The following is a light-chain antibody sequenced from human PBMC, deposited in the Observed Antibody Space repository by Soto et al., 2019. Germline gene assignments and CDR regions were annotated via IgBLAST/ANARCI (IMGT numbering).Light chain of an antibody. Sequence: EVVLSQSACTLSLSTGERATLSCRVGHSVSSSYLAWYQQKPGQAPRLLIYSASSRATGIPDRFSGSGSGTDYTLTISRLEPEDSAVYYCQQYGYSFWTFGQRTKVDIK. CDR3: QQYGYSFWT. V-gene: IGKV3-20*01. CDR2: SAS. J-gene: IGKJ1*01. CDR1: HSVSSSY.